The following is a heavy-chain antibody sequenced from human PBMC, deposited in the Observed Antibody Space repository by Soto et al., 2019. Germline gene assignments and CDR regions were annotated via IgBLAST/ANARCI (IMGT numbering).Heavy chain of an antibody. J-gene: IGHJ6*02. CDR3: ARGIEGWYQGRYYYGMDV. CDR2: IYYSGST. V-gene: IGHV4-61*08. Sequence: ASETLSHPRTVSGGPVSRGGYFWGWIRQSPGKGLEWIGYIYYSGSTNYNPSLKSRVTISVDTSKNQFSLKLSSVTAADTAVYYCARGIEGWYQGRYYYGMDVWGQGTTVTVYS. D-gene: IGHD6-19*01. CDR1: GGPVSRGGYF.